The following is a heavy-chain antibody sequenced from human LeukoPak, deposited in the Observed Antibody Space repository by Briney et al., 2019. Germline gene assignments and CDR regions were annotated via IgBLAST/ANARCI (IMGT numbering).Heavy chain of an antibody. CDR3: ARGDYDFWSGYAHYYGMDV. J-gene: IGHJ6*02. V-gene: IGHV1-69*13. D-gene: IGHD3-3*01. CDR2: IIPIFGTA. Sequence: SVKVSCKASGGTFISYAISWVRQAPGQGLEWMGGIIPIFGTANYAQKFQGRVTITADESTSTAYTELSSLRSEDTAVYYCARGDYDFWSGYAHYYGMDVWGQGTTVTVSS. CDR1: GGTFISYA.